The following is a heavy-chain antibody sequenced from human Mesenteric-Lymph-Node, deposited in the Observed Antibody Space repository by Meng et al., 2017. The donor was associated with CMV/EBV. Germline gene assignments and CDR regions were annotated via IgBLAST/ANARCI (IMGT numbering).Heavy chain of an antibody. CDR2: SNAGNGNT. J-gene: IGHJ6*02. V-gene: IGHV1-3*02. CDR3: ARGPYIGYCSSTSCSEKYYYYGMDV. Sequence: ASVKVSCKASGYTFTSYAMHWVRQAPGQRLEWMGWSNAGNGNTKYSQELQGRVTMTTDTSTSTAYMELRSLRSDDTAVYYCARGPYIGYCSSTSCSEKYYYYGMDVWGQGTTVTVSS. D-gene: IGHD2-2*01. CDR1: GYTFTSYA.